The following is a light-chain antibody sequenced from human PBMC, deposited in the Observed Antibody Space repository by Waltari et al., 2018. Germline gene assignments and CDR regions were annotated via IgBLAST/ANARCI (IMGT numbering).Light chain of an antibody. CDR2: GAS. J-gene: IGKJ2*03. CDR3: QQYAASAYS. CDR1: QSLRTAY. V-gene: IGKV3-20*01. Sequence: EIVLTQSPGTVSLSPGERDTRSCRASQSLRTAYLAWYQQKPGQTPRLLIYGASNRVPGVPGRFSGGGSGTDFTLTIDRLDPEDFAVYYCQQYAASAYSFGQGTKVEIK.